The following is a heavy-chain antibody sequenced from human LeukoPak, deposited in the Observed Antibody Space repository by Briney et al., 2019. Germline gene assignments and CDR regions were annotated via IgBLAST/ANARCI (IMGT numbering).Heavy chain of an antibody. J-gene: IGHJ4*02. CDR2: ISSSSSTI. Sequence: PGGSLRLSCAASGFTFSSYSMNWVRQAPGKGLEWVSYISSSSSTIYYADSVKGRFTISRDNAKNSLYLQMNSLRAEDTAVYYCAKGQTIFGVVIDYWGQGTLVTVSS. CDR3: AKGQTIFGVVIDY. V-gene: IGHV3-48*04. D-gene: IGHD3-3*01. CDR1: GFTFSSYS.